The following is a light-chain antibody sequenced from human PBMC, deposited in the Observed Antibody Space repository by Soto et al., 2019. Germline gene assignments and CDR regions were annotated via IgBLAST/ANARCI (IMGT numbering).Light chain of an antibody. CDR2: KAS. Sequence: DIQMTQSPSTLSSSVGDRVTITCRASQSISTWLAWYQQKPGKAPTLLIYKASSLETGGPSRFGGSEPGTESTLTISDLQPDDFATYYCEQYNSFPSFGGGTKVEIK. CDR3: EQYNSFPS. CDR1: QSISTW. J-gene: IGKJ4*01. V-gene: IGKV1-5*03.